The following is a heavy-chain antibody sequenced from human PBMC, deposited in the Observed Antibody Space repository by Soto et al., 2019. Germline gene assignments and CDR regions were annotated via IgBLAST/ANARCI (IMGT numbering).Heavy chain of an antibody. D-gene: IGHD5-12*01. Sequence: GESLQISCQASGNDDFDMYWIAWLRQTSGRGLEWIGIIYPGDSETTYSPSFQGRVTFSADKSTRTAYLQWSGLKASDSATYYCARHRRAIVATNDPLAIWGQGTKVTVSS. J-gene: IGHJ3*02. CDR2: IYPGDSET. CDR1: GNDDFDMYW. CDR3: ARHRRAIVATNDPLAI. V-gene: IGHV5-51*01.